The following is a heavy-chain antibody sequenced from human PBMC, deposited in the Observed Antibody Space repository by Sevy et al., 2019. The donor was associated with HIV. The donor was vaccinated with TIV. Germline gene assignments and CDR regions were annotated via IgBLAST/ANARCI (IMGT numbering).Heavy chain of an antibody. Sequence: GGSLRLSCAASGFTFSSYAMHWVRQAPGKGLEWVAVISYDGSNKYYADSVKGRFTISRDNSKNTQYLQMNSLRAEDTAVYYCAREGRRLQDGFDYWGQGTLVTVSS. J-gene: IGHJ4*02. V-gene: IGHV3-30-3*01. CDR3: AREGRRLQDGFDY. CDR2: ISYDGSNK. CDR1: GFTFSSYA. D-gene: IGHD4-4*01.